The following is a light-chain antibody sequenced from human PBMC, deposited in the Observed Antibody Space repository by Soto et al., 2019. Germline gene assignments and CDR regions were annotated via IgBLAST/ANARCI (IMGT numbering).Light chain of an antibody. J-gene: IGKJ1*01. CDR3: QQYYSTPWT. CDR1: QSVFSNSNNKKY. Sequence: DIVMTQSADSLAVSLGERATINCKSSQSVFSNSNNKKYLAWYQQKPGQPPKLLIHWASIRESGVPDRFSGSGSGTDFTLTINSLPAEDVAVYYCQQYYSTPWTFGQGTKVDIK. CDR2: WAS. V-gene: IGKV4-1*01.